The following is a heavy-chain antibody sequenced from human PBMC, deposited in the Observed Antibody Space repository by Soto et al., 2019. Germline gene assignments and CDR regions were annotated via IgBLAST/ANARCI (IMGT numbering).Heavy chain of an antibody. Sequence: QVQLVESGGGVVQPGRSLRLSCAASGFTFSSYGMHWVRQAPGKGLEWVAVIWYDGSNKYYADSVKGRFTISRDNSKTTLYLQMNSLRAEDTAVYYCARGSSSNWYFDLWGRGTLVTVSS. J-gene: IGHJ2*01. D-gene: IGHD6-6*01. CDR1: GFTFSSYG. V-gene: IGHV3-33*01. CDR3: ARGSSSNWYFDL. CDR2: IWYDGSNK.